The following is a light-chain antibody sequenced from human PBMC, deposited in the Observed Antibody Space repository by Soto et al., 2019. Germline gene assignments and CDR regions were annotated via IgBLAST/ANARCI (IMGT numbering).Light chain of an antibody. J-gene: IGLJ1*01. CDR1: SSDVGGYNY. V-gene: IGLV2-14*01. CDR3: SSYTTTNTYV. CDR2: EVS. Sequence: QSALTQPASVSGSPGQSITISCTGTSSDVGGYNYVSWSQQHPGKAPKLMIYEVSNRPSGVSNRFSGSKSCNTASLTISGLQAEDEADYYCSSYTTTNTYVFGTGTKVTVL.